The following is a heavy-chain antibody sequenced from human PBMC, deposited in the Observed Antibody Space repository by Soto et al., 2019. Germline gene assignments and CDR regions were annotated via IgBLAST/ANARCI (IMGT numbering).Heavy chain of an antibody. D-gene: IGHD3-10*01. J-gene: IGHJ4*02. V-gene: IGHV3-33*01. CDR2: TWYDGNDK. Sequence: GGSLRLSCAASGFTFSSYGMYWVRQAPGKGLEWVALTWYDGNDKYYADSVKGRFTISRDNSENTLYLQMNSLRAEDTAVYYCARDDRGSGSYLTGDWGQGTLVTVSS. CDR3: ARDDRGSGSYLTGD. CDR1: GFTFSSYG.